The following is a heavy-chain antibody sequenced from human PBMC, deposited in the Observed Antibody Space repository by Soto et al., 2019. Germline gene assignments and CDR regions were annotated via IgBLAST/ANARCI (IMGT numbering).Heavy chain of an antibody. CDR1: GGSISSYY. Sequence: SETLSLTCTVSGGSISSYYWSWIRQPPGKGLEWIGYIYYSGSTNYNPSLKSRVTISVDTSKNQFSLKLSSVTAADTAVYYCARHGFSSTSCYFRKVYYLDYGGQGTLVTVSS. V-gene: IGHV4-59*08. D-gene: IGHD2-2*01. J-gene: IGHJ4*02. CDR2: IYYSGST. CDR3: ARHGFSSTSCYFRKVYYLDY.